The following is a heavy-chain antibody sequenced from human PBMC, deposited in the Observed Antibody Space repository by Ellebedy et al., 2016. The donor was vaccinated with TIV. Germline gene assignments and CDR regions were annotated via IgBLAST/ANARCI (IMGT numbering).Heavy chain of an antibody. CDR2: INSDGSST. J-gene: IGHJ4*02. V-gene: IGHV3-74*01. CDR1: GFTFSSYW. Sequence: GESLKISCSASGFTFSSYWMHWVRQAPGKGLVWVSRINSDGSSTSYADSVKGRFTISRDNAKNTLYLQMNSLRAEDTAVYYCAREDGDYVEIPFDYWGQGTLVTVSS. D-gene: IGHD4-17*01. CDR3: AREDGDYVEIPFDY.